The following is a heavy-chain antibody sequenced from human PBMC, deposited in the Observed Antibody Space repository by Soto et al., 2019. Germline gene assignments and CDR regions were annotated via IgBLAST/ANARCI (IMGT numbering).Heavy chain of an antibody. CDR2: ISYDGSNK. CDR3: AKESSAVVSGGAFDI. CDR1: GFTFSSYG. D-gene: IGHD2-15*01. Sequence: QSGGSLRLSCAASGFTFSSYGMHWVRQAPGKGLEWVAVISYDGSNKYYADSVKGRFTISRDNSKNTLYLQMNSLRAEDTAVYYCAKESSAVVSGGAFDIWGQGTMVTVSS. J-gene: IGHJ3*02. V-gene: IGHV3-30*18.